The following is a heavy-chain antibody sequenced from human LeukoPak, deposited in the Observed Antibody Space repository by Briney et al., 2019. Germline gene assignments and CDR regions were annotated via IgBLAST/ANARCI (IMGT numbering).Heavy chain of an antibody. CDR1: GGTFSSYA. V-gene: IGHV1-69*13. D-gene: IGHD3-22*01. CDR3: AASVTYYYDSSGLSDI. CDR2: IIPIFGTA. Sequence: SVKVSCKASGGTFSSYAISWVRQAPGQGLEWMGGIIPIFGTANYAQKFQGRVTITADESTSTAYMELSSLRSEDTAVYYCAASVTYYYDSSGLSDIWGQGTMVTVSS. J-gene: IGHJ3*02.